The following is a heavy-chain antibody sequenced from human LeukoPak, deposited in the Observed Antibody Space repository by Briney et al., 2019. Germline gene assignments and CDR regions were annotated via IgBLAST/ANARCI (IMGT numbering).Heavy chain of an antibody. V-gene: IGHV1-2*02. J-gene: IGHJ4*02. CDR2: INPNSGGT. CDR3: ARDPPFGSSSWYPGDY. D-gene: IGHD6-13*01. CDR1: GYTFTGYY. Sequence: ASVKVSCKASGYTFTGYYMHWVRQAPGQGLEWMGWINPNSGGTNYAQKFQGRVTMTTDTSTSTAYMELRSLRSDDTAVYYCARDPPFGSSSWYPGDYWGQGTLVTVSS.